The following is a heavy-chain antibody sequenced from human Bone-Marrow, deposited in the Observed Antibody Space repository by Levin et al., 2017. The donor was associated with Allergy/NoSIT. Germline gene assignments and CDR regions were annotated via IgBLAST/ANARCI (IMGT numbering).Heavy chain of an antibody. J-gene: IGHJ4*02. CDR1: GFNFDKFA. CDR3: AKDFSWAASFFDY. V-gene: IGHV3-43D*04. D-gene: IGHD6-25*01. CDR2: ISWDAAKT. Sequence: GGSLRLSCAASGFNFDKFAMHWVRQTPGKGLEWVSLISWDAAKTHYSDSVKGRFTISRDNSKNSLYLQMNSLRPEDTALYYCAKDFSWAASFFDYWGQGALVTVSS.